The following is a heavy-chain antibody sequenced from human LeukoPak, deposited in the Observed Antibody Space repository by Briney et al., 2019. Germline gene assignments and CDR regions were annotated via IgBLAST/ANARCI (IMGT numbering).Heavy chain of an antibody. CDR2: IYPGDYET. Sequence: GEALKISCKSSGYSFTSYWIGWGRQMPGKGLEWMGIIYPGDYETRYSTSFQGQVPISADKSISTAYLQWSSLKTSDTAMYYCARVPAIYGDSIGLGYYSYYIDVWGKGTTVTVSS. D-gene: IGHD4-17*01. CDR1: GYSFTSYW. V-gene: IGHV5-51*06. J-gene: IGHJ6*03. CDR3: ARVPAIYGDSIGLGYYSYYIDV.